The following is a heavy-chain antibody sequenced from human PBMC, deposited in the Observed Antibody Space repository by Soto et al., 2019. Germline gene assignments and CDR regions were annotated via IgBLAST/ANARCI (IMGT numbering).Heavy chain of an antibody. CDR3: ARDQVKGTMTIL. Sequence: GGSLRLSXAASGFTFINYAMHWVRQAPGKGLEWVAVISYDGSNKYYADSVKGRFTISRDNSKNMMYLQMNSLSAEDTAVYHCARDQVKGTMTILWGQGTLVTVSS. CDR1: GFTFINYA. CDR2: ISYDGSNK. D-gene: IGHD4-17*01. V-gene: IGHV3-30-3*01. J-gene: IGHJ4*02.